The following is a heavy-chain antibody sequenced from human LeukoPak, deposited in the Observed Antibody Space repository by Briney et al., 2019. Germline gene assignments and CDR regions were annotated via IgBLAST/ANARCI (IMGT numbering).Heavy chain of an antibody. CDR3: TRGLSGLRYFDWLGSPYYYYMDV. CDR2: IKQDGSEK. V-gene: IGHV3-7*01. D-gene: IGHD3-9*01. Sequence: GGSLRLSCAASGFTFSRYWMSWVRQAPGKGLEWVANIKQDGSEKYYVDSVKGRFTISRDNAKNSLYLQMNSLRAEDTAVYYCTRGLSGLRYFDWLGSPYYYYMDVWGKGTTVTVSS. J-gene: IGHJ6*03. CDR1: GFTFSRYW.